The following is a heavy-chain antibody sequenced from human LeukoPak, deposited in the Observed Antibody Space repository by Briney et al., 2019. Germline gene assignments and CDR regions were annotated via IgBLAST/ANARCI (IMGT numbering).Heavy chain of an antibody. CDR1: GFTFSSYA. CDR3: AKAQDFYDTNGPIDF. V-gene: IGHV3-30*04. D-gene: IGHD3-22*01. CDR2: ISYDGSDK. Sequence: GGSLRLSCAASGFTFSSYAMYWVRQAPGKGLEWVAVISYDGSDKFYADSVKGRFTISRDSSKNTLSLQMDSLTAEDTAMYYCAKAQDFYDTNGPIDFWGQGTQVIVSS. J-gene: IGHJ4*02.